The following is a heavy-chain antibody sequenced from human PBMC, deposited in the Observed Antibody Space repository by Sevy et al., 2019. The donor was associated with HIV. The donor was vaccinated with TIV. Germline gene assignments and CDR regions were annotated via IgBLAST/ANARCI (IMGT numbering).Heavy chain of an antibody. D-gene: IGHD6-13*01. CDR2: ISGSGGST. V-gene: IGHV3-23*01. J-gene: IGHJ4*02. CDR1: GFTFSSYA. Sequence: GGSLRLSCAASGFTFSSYAMSWVRQAPGKGLEWVSAISGSGGSTYYADSVKGRFTISRDNSKNTLYLQMNSLRAEDTAVYYCAEDHGEQQLIYFDYWGQGTLVTVSS. CDR3: AEDHGEQQLIYFDY.